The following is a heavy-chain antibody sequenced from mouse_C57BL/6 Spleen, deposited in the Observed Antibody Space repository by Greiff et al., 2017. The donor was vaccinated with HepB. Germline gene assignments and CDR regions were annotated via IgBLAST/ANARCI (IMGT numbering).Heavy chain of an antibody. Sequence: QVQLQQPGAELVKPGASVKLSCKASGYTFTSYWMQWVKQRPGQGLEWIGEIDPSDSYTNYNQKFKGKATLTVDTSSSTAYMQLSSLTSEDSAVYDCATGYYYGSSYWFAYWGQGTLVTVSA. CDR1: GYTFTSYW. CDR2: IDPSDSYT. V-gene: IGHV1-50*01. CDR3: ATGYYYGSSYWFAY. D-gene: IGHD1-1*01. J-gene: IGHJ3*01.